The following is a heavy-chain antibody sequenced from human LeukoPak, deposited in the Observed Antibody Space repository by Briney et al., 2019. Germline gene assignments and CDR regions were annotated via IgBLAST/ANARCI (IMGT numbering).Heavy chain of an antibody. V-gene: IGHV3-73*01. CDR2: IRSKANSYAT. D-gene: IGHD7-27*01. CDR3: TRLGNAQESDY. Sequence: PGGSLRLSCAASGFTFSGSAMHWVRQASGKGLEWVGRIRSKANSYATAYAASVKGRFTIPRDDSKNTAYLQMNSLKTEDTAVYYCTRLGNAQESDYWGQGTLVTVSS. CDR1: GFTFSGSA. J-gene: IGHJ4*02.